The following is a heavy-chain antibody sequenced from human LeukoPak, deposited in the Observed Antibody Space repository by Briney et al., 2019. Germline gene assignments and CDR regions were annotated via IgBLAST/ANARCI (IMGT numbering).Heavy chain of an antibody. CDR2: IYYRGRT. J-gene: IGHJ4*02. CDR1: GGSISSHY. Sequence: SETLSLTCNVSGGSISSHYWSWIRQPPGKGLEWIGYIYYRGRTNYNPSLKSRVTISVDTSKNQFSLKLSSVTAADTAVYFCARSGEYNNFDYWGQGTLVTASS. D-gene: IGHD1-1*01. V-gene: IGHV4-59*11. CDR3: ARSGEYNNFDY.